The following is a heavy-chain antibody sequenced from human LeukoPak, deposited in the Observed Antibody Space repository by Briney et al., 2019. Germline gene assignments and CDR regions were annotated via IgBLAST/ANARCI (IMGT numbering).Heavy chain of an antibody. CDR3: TRGDIRDGYNIGPGDPALLFDY. V-gene: IGHV3-30-3*01. J-gene: IGHJ4*02. D-gene: IGHD5-24*01. CDR1: EFTFNRYV. CDR2: ISYDGSNK. Sequence: GGSLRLSCAASEFTFNRYVMNWVRQAPGKGLEWVAVISYDGSNKYYADSVKGRFTISRDNSKNTLYLQMNSLRAEDTAVYYCTRGDIRDGYNIGPGDPALLFDYWGQGTLVTVSS.